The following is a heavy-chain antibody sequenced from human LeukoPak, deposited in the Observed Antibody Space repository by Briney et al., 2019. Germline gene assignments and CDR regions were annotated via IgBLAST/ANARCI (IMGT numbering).Heavy chain of an antibody. CDR2: IYYSGST. CDR3: ARRFGDPFDY. D-gene: IGHD3-10*01. V-gene: IGHV4-39*07. J-gene: IGHJ4*02. Sequence: SETLSLTCTVSGGSITSNSYYWGWIRQPPGKGLEWIGSIYYSGSTYYNPSLKRRVTISIDTSKNQFSLKLSSVTAADTAVYYCARRFGDPFDYWGQGTLVTVSS. CDR1: GGSITSNSYY.